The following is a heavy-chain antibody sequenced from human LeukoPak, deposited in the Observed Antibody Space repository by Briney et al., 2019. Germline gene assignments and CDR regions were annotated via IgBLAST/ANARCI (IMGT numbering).Heavy chain of an antibody. CDR2: ISGSGGST. CDR3: AKDVFGYYDSSGTR. J-gene: IGHJ4*02. V-gene: IGHV3-23*01. D-gene: IGHD3-22*01. Sequence: GGSLRLSCAASGFTFSSYAMSWVRQAPGKGLEWVSAISGSGGSTYYADSVKGRFTISRDNSKNTLYLQMNSLRAEDTAVYYCAKDVFGYYDSSGTRGGQGTLVTVSS. CDR1: GFTFSSYA.